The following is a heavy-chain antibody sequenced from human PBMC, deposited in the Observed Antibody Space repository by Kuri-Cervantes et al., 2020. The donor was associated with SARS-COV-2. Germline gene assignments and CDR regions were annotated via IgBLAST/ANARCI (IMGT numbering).Heavy chain of an antibody. Sequence: ESLKISCAVSLYSISSGYYWDWIRQPPGKGPEWIGSIFHSGTTYYNPSLRSRVYISLDTSKNQFFLNVTSVTAADTAVYYCSRSRVPAAAALWGQGTMVTVSS. V-gene: IGHV4-38-2*01. J-gene: IGHJ3*01. CDR2: IFHSGTT. D-gene: IGHD2-2*01. CDR3: SRSRVPAAAAL. CDR1: LYSISSGYY.